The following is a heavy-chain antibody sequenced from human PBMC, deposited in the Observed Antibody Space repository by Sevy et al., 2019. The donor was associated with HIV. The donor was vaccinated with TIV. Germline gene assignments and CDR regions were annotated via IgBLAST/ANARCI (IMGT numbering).Heavy chain of an antibody. CDR1: GFTFSNAW. V-gene: IGHV3-15*01. CDR2: IKSKTDCGTT. D-gene: IGHD3-22*01. Sequence: GGSLRLSCAASGFTFSNAWMSWVRQAPGKGLEWVGRIKSKTDCGTTDYAAPVKGRFTISRADSKNTLHLQMISLKTEDTAVYYCTKDPISSGYYLSAFDIWGQGTMVTVSS. J-gene: IGHJ3*02. CDR3: TKDPISSGYYLSAFDI.